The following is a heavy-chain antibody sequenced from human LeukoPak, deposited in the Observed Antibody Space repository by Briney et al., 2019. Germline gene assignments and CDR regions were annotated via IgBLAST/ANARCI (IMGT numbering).Heavy chain of an antibody. V-gene: IGHV4-34*01. Sequence: SETLSLTCAVYGGSFSTYYWSWIRQSPGKGLEWIAEINHRGDTNYNPSVKSRVTIPVDTSKSQFSLKVSSLTAADTAVYYCARGPTISETGYFDYWGQGTLVTVSS. CDR2: INHRGDT. J-gene: IGHJ4*03. D-gene: IGHD1-1*01. CDR3: ARGPTISETGYFDY. CDR1: GGSFSTYY.